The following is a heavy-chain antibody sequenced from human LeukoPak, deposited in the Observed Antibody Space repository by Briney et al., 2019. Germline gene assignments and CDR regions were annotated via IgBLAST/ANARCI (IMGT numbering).Heavy chain of an antibody. CDR2: IYYSGST. J-gene: IGHJ4*02. V-gene: IGHV4-39*07. CDR1: GGSLSSSRYY. D-gene: IGHD2-2*01. Sequence: PSGTLSVTCTGSGGSLSSSRYYWGWIRHPPGKGLEWLGSIYYSGSTNYNPSLKSRVTIPVDTSKNQFSLKLSSVTAADTAVYYCARIHTDFGGYCSSTSCQRAFDYWGQGTLVTVSS. CDR3: ARIHTDFGGYCSSTSCQRAFDY.